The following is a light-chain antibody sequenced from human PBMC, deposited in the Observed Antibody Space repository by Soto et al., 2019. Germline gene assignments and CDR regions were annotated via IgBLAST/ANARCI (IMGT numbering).Light chain of an antibody. J-gene: IGKJ2*01. CDR2: AAS. CDR3: QQSYSTPRA. Sequence: DIQMTQSPSSLSASVGDRVTITCRASQSISSYLNWYQQKPGKAPKHLIYAASSLQSGVPSRFSGSGSGTEFIVTISSLQPEDFATYYCQQSYSTPRAFGQGTKLEIK. CDR1: QSISSY. V-gene: IGKV1-39*01.